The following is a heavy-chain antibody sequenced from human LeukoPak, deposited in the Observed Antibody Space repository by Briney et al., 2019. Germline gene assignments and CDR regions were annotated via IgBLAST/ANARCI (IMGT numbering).Heavy chain of an antibody. D-gene: IGHD5-24*01. V-gene: IGHV3-53*01. J-gene: IGHJ4*02. CDR1: GFTVSSNY. CDR3: ARVEMATIGE. CDR2: INSGGST. Sequence: GGSLRLSCAASGFTVSSNYMSWVRQAPGKGLEWVSVINSGGSTYYADSVEGRFTISRDNAKNSLYLQMNSLRAEDTAVYYCARVEMATIGEWGQGTLVTVSS.